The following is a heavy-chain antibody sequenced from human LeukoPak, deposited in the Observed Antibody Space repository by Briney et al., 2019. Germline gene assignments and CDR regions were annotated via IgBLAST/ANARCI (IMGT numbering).Heavy chain of an antibody. CDR1: GFTFSSYA. J-gene: IGHJ4*02. D-gene: IGHD6-13*01. V-gene: IGHV3-23*01. Sequence: GGSLRLSCAASGFTFSSYAMSWVRQAPGKGLEWVSAISGSGGSTYYADSVKGRFTISRDNSKNTLYLQMNSLRAEDTAVYYCASLRAAAGTYYFDYWGQGTLVTVSS. CDR3: ASLRAAAGTYYFDY. CDR2: ISGSGGST.